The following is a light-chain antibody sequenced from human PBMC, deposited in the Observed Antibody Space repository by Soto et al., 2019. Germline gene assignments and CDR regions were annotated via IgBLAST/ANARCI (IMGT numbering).Light chain of an antibody. Sequence: IQVTQSPSSLSASVGDRITITCRASQGVSTYLAWYQQKPGKAPKLLIYAAYTLQSGVPSRFSGGGYWTDFTLTISSLQPEDFATYSCHQFNRNPTFGGVTKVEIK. CDR2: AAY. V-gene: IGKV1-9*01. J-gene: IGKJ4*01. CDR1: QGVSTY. CDR3: HQFNRNPT.